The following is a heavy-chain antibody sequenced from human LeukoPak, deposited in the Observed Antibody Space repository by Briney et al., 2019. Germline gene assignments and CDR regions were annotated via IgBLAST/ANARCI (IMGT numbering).Heavy chain of an antibody. Sequence: GALRLSCAASGFTFNNYWMTWVRLAPGKGLEWVSSISSSSSYIYYADSVKGRFTISRDNAKNSLYLQMNSLRAEDTAVYYCAREVSRDGYMEGFDYWGQGTLVTVSS. CDR1: GFTFNNYW. D-gene: IGHD5-24*01. CDR3: AREVSRDGYMEGFDY. V-gene: IGHV3-21*01. CDR2: ISSSSSYI. J-gene: IGHJ4*02.